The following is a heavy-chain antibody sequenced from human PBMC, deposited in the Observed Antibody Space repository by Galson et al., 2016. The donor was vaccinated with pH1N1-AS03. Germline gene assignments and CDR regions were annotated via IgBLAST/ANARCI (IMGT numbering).Heavy chain of an antibody. V-gene: IGHV3-30-3*01. J-gene: IGHJ4*02. D-gene: IGHD6-19*01. CDR3: ARSPSSAWHNFDY. CDR1: GFAFGDYT. Sequence: SLRLSHAASGFAFGDYTMHWVAQAPGKGLEWVAVTSYNRRNKYSTDSVQGRFSISRDNSKNTLHLQMISLRDEDTAVYFCARSPSSAWHNFDYWGQGALVVVST. CDR2: TSYNRRNK.